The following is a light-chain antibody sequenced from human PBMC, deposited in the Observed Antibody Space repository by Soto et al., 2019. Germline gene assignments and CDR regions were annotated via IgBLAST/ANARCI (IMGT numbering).Light chain of an antibody. V-gene: IGLV2-14*01. J-gene: IGLJ1*01. CDR2: DVS. Sequence: QFVLTQPASVSGSPGQSITISCTGTSSDVGGYNYVSWYQQHPGKAPKLMIYDVSYRPSGVSNRLSGSKSGNTASLTISGLQAEDEADYYCSSYTSSSALVIGTGTKVTVL. CDR1: SSDVGGYNY. CDR3: SSYTSSSALV.